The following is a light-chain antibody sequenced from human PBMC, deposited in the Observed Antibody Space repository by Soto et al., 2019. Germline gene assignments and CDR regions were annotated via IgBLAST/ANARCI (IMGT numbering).Light chain of an antibody. CDR3: SSYTSATTYV. J-gene: IGLJ1*01. V-gene: IGLV2-14*01. Sequence: ALTQPSSVSGAPGQSITISCSGNNNDVGAYNYASWYQQYPGEAPKVIIYDVSHRPAGVSNRFSGSKSGNTASLTISGLQTQDEADYYCSSYTSATTYVFGTGTKVTVL. CDR2: DVS. CDR1: NNDVGAYNY.